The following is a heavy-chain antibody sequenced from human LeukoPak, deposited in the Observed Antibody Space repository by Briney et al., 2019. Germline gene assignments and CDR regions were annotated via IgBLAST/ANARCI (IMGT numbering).Heavy chain of an antibody. V-gene: IGHV5-51*01. J-gene: IGHJ6*03. D-gene: IGHD6-6*01. CDR1: GYSFSNYW. CDR2: IYPADSDT. Sequence: GESLKISCKVSGYSFSNYWIGWVRQMPGKGMEWMGIIYPADSDTRYSPSFQGQVTISADKSISTAYLQWGSLKASDTAMYYCARLSRPYYYHYMDVWGKGTTVTVSS. CDR3: ARLSRPYYYHYMDV.